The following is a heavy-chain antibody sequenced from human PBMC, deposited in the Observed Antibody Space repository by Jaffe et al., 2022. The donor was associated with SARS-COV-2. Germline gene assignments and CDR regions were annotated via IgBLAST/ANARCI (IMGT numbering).Heavy chain of an antibody. CDR2: INGANGNT. V-gene: IGHV1-3*01. D-gene: IGHD6-19*01. Sequence: QVQLVQSGTEVKKPGASVKISCKTFGYTFTSYSMHWLRQAPGQRLEWMGWINGANGNTEYSRKFQGMVTITRDTSANIGYMALSSLRSEDTAVYYCARGGPNSSGWLKDYWGQGTLVTVSS. CDR1: GYTFTSYS. CDR3: ARGGPNSSGWLKDY. J-gene: IGHJ4*02.